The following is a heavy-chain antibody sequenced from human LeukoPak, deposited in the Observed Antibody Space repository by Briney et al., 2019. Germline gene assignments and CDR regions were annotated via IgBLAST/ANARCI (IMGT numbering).Heavy chain of an antibody. J-gene: IGHJ4*02. D-gene: IGHD1-26*01. CDR2: IKQDGSDK. V-gene: IGHV3-7*03. Sequence: GGSPRLSCTASGFTFSSYWMSWVRQAPGKGLEWVANIKQDGSDKYYVDSVKGRFTISRDNAKNSLYLQMNSLRAEDTAVYYCARDKIVGATNFDYWGQGTLVTVSS. CDR1: GFTFSSYW. CDR3: ARDKIVGATNFDY.